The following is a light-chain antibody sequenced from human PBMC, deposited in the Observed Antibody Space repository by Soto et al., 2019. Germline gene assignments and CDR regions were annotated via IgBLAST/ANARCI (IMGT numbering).Light chain of an antibody. CDR1: QSISSY. CDR2: AAS. J-gene: IGKJ1*01. V-gene: IGKV1-27*01. Sequence: DIQMTQSPSTLPASVGDRITITCRASQSISSYLNWYQQKPGKAPKLLIYAASTVQSGVPSRFSGSGSGTDFTLTISSLQPEDVATYYCQKYNSAPRTFGQGTKVDI. CDR3: QKYNSAPRT.